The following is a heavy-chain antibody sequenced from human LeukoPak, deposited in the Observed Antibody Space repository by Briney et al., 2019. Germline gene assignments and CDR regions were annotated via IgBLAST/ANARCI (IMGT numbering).Heavy chain of an antibody. V-gene: IGHV1-2*06. J-gene: IGHJ4*02. D-gene: IGHD5-12*01. Sequence: ASVKVSCKASGYTFTGYYMHWVRQAPGQGLEWMGRINPNSGGTDYAQKFHGRVTMTRDTFISTAYMELSRLRSDDTAVYYCARGRGYSDFDYWGGGTLVTVFS. CDR2: INPNSGGT. CDR3: ARGRGYSDFDY. CDR1: GYTFTGYY.